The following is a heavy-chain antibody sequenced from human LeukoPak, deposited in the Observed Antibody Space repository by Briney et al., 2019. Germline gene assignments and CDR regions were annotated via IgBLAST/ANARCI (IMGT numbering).Heavy chain of an antibody. J-gene: IGHJ6*02. Sequence: PGGSLRLSCAASGFIVSSNYMSWVRQAPGKGLEWVSYISSSSSTIYYADSVKGRFTISRDNAKNSLYLQMNSLRAEDTAVYYCARFLEWLSLESYYYGMDVWGQGTTVTVSS. CDR1: GFIVSSNY. V-gene: IGHV3-48*01. CDR3: ARFLEWLSLESYYYGMDV. CDR2: ISSSSSTI. D-gene: IGHD3-3*01.